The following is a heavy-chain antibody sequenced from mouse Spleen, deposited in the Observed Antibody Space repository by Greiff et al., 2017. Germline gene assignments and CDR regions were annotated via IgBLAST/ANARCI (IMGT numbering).Heavy chain of an antibody. Sequence: EVKLMESGPELVKPGASVKIPCKASGYTFTDYNMDWVKQSHGKSLEWIGDINPNNGGTIYNQKFKGKATLTVDKSSSTAYMELRSLTSEDTAVYYCASHYYAMDYWGQGTSVTVSS. V-gene: IGHV1-18*01. CDR3: ASHYYAMDY. CDR1: GYTFTDYN. CDR2: INPNNGGT. J-gene: IGHJ4*01.